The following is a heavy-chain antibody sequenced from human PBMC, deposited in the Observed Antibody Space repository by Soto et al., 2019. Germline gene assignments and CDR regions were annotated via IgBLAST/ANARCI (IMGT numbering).Heavy chain of an antibody. J-gene: IGHJ4*02. CDR3: AKDPDSSGWYLTGGY. Sequence: GGSLRLSCAASGFTFSSYAMSWVRQAPGKGLEWVSAISGSGGSTYYADSVKGRFTISRDNSKNTLYLQMNSLRAEDTAVYYCAKDPDSSGWYLTGGYWGQGTLVTISS. V-gene: IGHV3-23*01. D-gene: IGHD6-19*01. CDR1: GFTFSSYA. CDR2: ISGSGGST.